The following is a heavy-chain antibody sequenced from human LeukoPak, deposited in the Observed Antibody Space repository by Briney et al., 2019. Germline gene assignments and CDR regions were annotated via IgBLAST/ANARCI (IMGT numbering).Heavy chain of an antibody. V-gene: IGHV4-59*01. Sequence: PSETLSLTCTVSGGSISSYYWSWIRQPPGKGLEWIGYIYYSGSTNYNPSLKSRVTISVDTSKNQFSLKLSSVTAADTAVYYCARASGRGPYCGGDCYWSWFDPWGQGTLVTVSS. CDR1: GGSISSYY. CDR2: IYYSGST. D-gene: IGHD2-21*02. J-gene: IGHJ5*02. CDR3: ARASGRGPYCGGDCYWSWFDP.